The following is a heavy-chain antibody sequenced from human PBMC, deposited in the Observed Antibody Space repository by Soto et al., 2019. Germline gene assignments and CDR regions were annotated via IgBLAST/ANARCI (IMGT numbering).Heavy chain of an antibody. Sequence: GGSLRLSCAASGFTFSSYAMSWVRQAPGKGLEWVSAISGSGGSTYYADSVKGRFTISRDNSKNTRYLQMNSLRAEDTAVYYCAKARWLQYLSDYWGQGTLVTVSS. D-gene: IGHD5-12*01. V-gene: IGHV3-23*01. CDR3: AKARWLQYLSDY. CDR2: ISGSGGST. CDR1: GFTFSSYA. J-gene: IGHJ4*02.